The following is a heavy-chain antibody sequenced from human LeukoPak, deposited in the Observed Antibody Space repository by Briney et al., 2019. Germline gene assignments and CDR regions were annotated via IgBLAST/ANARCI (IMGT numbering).Heavy chain of an antibody. CDR2: INHSGST. CDR1: GGSISSSSYY. CDR3: ARRPGFWSGYYDY. Sequence: SETLSLTCTVSGGSISSSSYYWSWIRQPPGKGLEWIGEINHSGSTDYNPSLKSRVTISVDTSKNQFSLKLSSVTAADTAVYYCARRPGFWSGYYDYWGQGTLVTVSS. V-gene: IGHV4-39*07. D-gene: IGHD3-3*01. J-gene: IGHJ4*02.